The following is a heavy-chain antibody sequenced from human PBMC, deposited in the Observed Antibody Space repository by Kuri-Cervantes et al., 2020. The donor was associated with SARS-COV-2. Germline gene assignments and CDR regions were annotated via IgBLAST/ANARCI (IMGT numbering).Heavy chain of an antibody. D-gene: IGHD2-2*02. CDR1: GDSVSTNSSA. CDR2: TYYRSRWYD. J-gene: IGHJ6*02. CDR3: ERDTYCSSTSCYRGGMDV. V-gene: IGHV6-1*01. Sequence: SETLSPTWQIFGDSVSTNSSAWNSIRQSPSRGLEWLGRTYYRSRWYDDYAVSVKSRITNNPDTSKNQFSLLLNSVTPEDTAVYYCERDTYCSSTSCYRGGMDVWGQGTTVTVSS.